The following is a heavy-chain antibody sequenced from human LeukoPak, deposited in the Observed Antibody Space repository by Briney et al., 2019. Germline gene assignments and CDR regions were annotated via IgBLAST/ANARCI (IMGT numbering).Heavy chain of an antibody. CDR2: INHSGST. CDR3: ARRFAPYYYGSGSYSGYNWFDP. V-gene: IGHV4-34*01. CDR1: GESFSGFY. D-gene: IGHD3-10*01. Sequence: SETLSLTCAVYGESFSGFYWSWIRQSPGKGLEWIGEINHSGSTNYNPSLKSRVTISVDTSKNQFSLKLSSVTAADTAVYYCARRFAPYYYGSGSYSGYNWFDPWGQGTLVTVSS. J-gene: IGHJ5*02.